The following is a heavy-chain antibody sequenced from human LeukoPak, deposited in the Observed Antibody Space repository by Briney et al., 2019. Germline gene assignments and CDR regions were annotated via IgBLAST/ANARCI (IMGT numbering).Heavy chain of an antibody. CDR1: GYTFTSYG. V-gene: IGHV1-69*05. D-gene: IGHD6-6*01. J-gene: IGHJ6*03. CDR2: IIPIFGTA. CDR3: ARVGPEYSSSDYYYYYYYMDV. Sequence: ASVKVSCKASGYTFTSYGISWVRQAPGQGLEWMGGIIPIFGTANYAQKFQGRVTITTDESTSTAYMELSSLRSEDTAVYYCARVGPEYSSSDYYYYYYYMDVWGKGTTVTVSS.